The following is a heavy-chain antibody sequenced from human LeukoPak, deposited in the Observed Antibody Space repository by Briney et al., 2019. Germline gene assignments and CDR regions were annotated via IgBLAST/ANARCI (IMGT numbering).Heavy chain of an antibody. CDR1: GFMFSSNW. V-gene: IGHV3-7*03. D-gene: IGHD2/OR15-2a*01. CDR3: AKPSVLWIFDY. J-gene: IGHJ4*02. CDR2: IKEDGTET. Sequence: GGSLRLSCAASGFMFSSNWMSWVRLAPGKGLEWVANIKEDGTETYYVDSVKGRFTISRDNAKNSLYLQMNSLRVEDTAVYYCAKPSVLWIFDYWGQGTLVTVSS.